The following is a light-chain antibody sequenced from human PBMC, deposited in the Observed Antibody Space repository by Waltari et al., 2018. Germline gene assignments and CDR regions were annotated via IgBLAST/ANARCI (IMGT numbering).Light chain of an antibody. CDR3: QQYNNWLTWT. Sequence: DIVMTQSPATLSVSPGETATLSCRASQSVVTNVAWYQQKPGQAPRLLIYIASTRATGIPASFSGRGSGTEFTLSISSLQSEDFAVYYCQQYNNWLTWTFGQGTKVEIK. CDR2: IAS. CDR1: QSVVTN. V-gene: IGKV3-15*01. J-gene: IGKJ1*01.